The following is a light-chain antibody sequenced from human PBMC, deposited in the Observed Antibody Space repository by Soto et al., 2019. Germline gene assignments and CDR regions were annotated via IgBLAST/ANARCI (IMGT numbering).Light chain of an antibody. CDR2: EVS. CDR3: SSFSSDSTPLV. J-gene: IGLJ2*01. V-gene: IGLV2-14*01. CDR1: SSDVGSYNY. Sequence: QSALTQPASVSGSPGQSITISCTGTSSDVGSYNYVSWYQQHPGKAPKLMIYEVSDRPSGISSRFSGSKSGNTASLTISGLQAEDEADYYCSSFSSDSTPLVFGGGTKLTVL.